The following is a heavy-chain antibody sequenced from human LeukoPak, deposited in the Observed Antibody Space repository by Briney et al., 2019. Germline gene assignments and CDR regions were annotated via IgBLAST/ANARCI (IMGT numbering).Heavy chain of an antibody. J-gene: IGHJ5*02. CDR2: FDPEDGET. CDR1: GYTLTELS. Sequence: GASVKVSCKVSGYTLTELSMHWVRQAPGKGLEWMGGFDPEDGETIYAQKFQGRVTMTEDTSTDTAYMELSSPRSEDTPVYYCATVLLGYCSGGSCYWFDPWGQGTLVTVSS. D-gene: IGHD2-15*01. CDR3: ATVLLGYCSGGSCYWFDP. V-gene: IGHV1-24*01.